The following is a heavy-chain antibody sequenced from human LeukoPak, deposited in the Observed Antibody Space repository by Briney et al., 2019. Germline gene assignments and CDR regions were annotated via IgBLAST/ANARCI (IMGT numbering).Heavy chain of an antibody. CDR3: ARVHWGNYYLNAFDI. J-gene: IGHJ3*02. CDR2: TWYDGSNK. D-gene: IGHD3-10*01. CDR1: GFTFSSYG. V-gene: IGHV3-33*01. Sequence: GRSLRLSCAASGFTFSSYGMHWVRQAPGKGLEWVAVTWYDGSNKYCADSVKGRFTISRDNPKNTLYLQMNSLRVEDTAVYYCARVHWGNYYLNAFDIWGQGTMVTVSS.